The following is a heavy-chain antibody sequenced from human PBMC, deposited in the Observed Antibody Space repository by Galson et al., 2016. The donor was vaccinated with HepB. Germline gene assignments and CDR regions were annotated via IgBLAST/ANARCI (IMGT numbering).Heavy chain of an antibody. Sequence: SLRLSCAASGFTFSTYAMSWVRQAPGTGLEWVSSISNSGNTTFYAASVRGRFTISRDNSKNTLYLQMKSLRAEDTAVYYCGKAPHLRRREAAAGPEYWGQGTLLTVSS. J-gene: IGHJ4*02. CDR3: GKAPHLRRREAAAGPEY. CDR2: ISNSGNTT. V-gene: IGHV3-23*01. D-gene: IGHD6-13*01. CDR1: GFTFSTYA.